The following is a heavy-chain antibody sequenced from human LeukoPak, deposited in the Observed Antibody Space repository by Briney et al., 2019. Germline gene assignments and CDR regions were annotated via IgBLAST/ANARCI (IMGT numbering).Heavy chain of an antibody. CDR1: GGSISSYY. CDR2: IYYSGST. CDR3: ARVVTMVRGVPSGMDV. V-gene: IGHV4-59*12. Sequence: PSETLSLTCTVSGGSISSYYWSWIRQPPGKGLEWIGYIYYSGSTNYNPSLKSRVTISVDTSKNQFSLKLSSVTAADTAVYYCARVVTMVRGVPSGMDVWGQGTTVTVSS. D-gene: IGHD3-10*01. J-gene: IGHJ6*02.